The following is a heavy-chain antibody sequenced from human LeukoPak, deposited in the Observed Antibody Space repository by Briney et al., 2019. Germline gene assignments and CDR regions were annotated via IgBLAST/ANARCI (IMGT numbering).Heavy chain of an antibody. CDR1: GYTFTGYY. CDR2: INPNSGGT. J-gene: IGHJ6*02. Sequence: ASVKVSCKASGYTFTGYYMHWVRQAPGQGLEWMGWINPNSGGTYYAQKFQGRVTMTRDTSISTAYMELSRLRSEDTAVYYCARGPTLVRGVIMPDSVGGMDVWGQGTTVTVSS. D-gene: IGHD3-10*01. CDR3: ARGPTLVRGVIMPDSVGGMDV. V-gene: IGHV1-2*02.